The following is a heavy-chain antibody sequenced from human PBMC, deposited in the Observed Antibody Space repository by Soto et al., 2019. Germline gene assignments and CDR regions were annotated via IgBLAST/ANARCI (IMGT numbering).Heavy chain of an antibody. Sequence: QITLKESGPTLVKPTQTLTLTCTFSGFSLSTRGVGVGWIRQPPGKALEWLALIYWDDDKRYSPSLKSRLTITPDTAKNQVVLTMTTMDPVHTATYYCANDSSDWQGFDSWGQGTLVTVSS. V-gene: IGHV2-5*02. D-gene: IGHD4-17*01. CDR2: IYWDDDK. CDR3: ANDSSDWQGFDS. CDR1: GFSLSTRGVG. J-gene: IGHJ4*02.